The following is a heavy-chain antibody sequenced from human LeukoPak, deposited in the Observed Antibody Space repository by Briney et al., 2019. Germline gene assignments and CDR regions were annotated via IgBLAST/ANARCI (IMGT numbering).Heavy chain of an antibody. J-gene: IGHJ5*02. CDR1: GFTFSNYG. CDR2: IKQDGSEK. Sequence: GGSLRLSCAASGFTFSNYGMTWVRQAPGKGLEWVANIKQDGSEKYYVDSVKGRFTISRDNAKNSLYLQMNSLRAEDMAVYYCARGHVWFDPWGQGTLGTVSS. CDR3: ARGHVWFDP. V-gene: IGHV3-7*05.